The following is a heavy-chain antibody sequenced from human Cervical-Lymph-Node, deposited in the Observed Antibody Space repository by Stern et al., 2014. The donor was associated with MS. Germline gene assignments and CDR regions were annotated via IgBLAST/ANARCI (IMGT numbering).Heavy chain of an antibody. Sequence: MQLVQSGAEIRKPGASVKISCEASGYTFTTYYMHLVRQAPGQVLERVALFNPSGGKTTYAQRFQGRVTVTGDTSTSTVYMELTGLRSEDTAVYYCARVLSLATSDSWGQGTLVIVSS. V-gene: IGHV1-46*01. CDR2: FNPSGGKT. D-gene: IGHD1-1*01. CDR3: ARVLSLATSDS. J-gene: IGHJ4*02. CDR1: GYTFTTYY.